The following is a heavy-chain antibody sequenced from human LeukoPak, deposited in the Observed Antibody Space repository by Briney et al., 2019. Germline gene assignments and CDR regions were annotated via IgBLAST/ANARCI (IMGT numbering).Heavy chain of an antibody. V-gene: IGHV4-34*01. CDR1: GGSFTSYY. D-gene: IGHD2-8*01. CDR2: INHSRNT. J-gene: IGHJ4*02. CDR3: ASRYCTNGVCTHEY. Sequence: SETLSLTCGVYGGSFTSYYWNWIRQPPGKGLEWIGEINHSRNTNYNPSLKSRVSMSIDTSKNQFSLKQSSVTAADTAVYYCASRYCTNGVCTHEYWGRGTLVIVSS.